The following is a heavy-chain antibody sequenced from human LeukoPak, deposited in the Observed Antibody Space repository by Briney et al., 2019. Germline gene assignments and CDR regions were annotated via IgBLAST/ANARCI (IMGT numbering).Heavy chain of an antibody. D-gene: IGHD2-2*01. V-gene: IGHV3-21*01. CDR1: GFTFSSYS. J-gene: IGHJ6*03. CDR3: ARDGVVVPAAIGYYYYYMDV. CDR2: ISSSSSYI. Sequence: GGSLRLSCAASGFTFSSYSMNWIRQAPGKGLEWVSSISSSSSYIYYADSVKGRFTISRDNAKNSLYLQMISRRAEDTAVYYCARDGVVVPAAIGYYYYYMDVWGKGTRVTVSS.